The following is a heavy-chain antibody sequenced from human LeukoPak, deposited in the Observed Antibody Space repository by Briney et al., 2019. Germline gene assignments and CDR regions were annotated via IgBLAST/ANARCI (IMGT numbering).Heavy chain of an antibody. Sequence: ASVKVSCKASGYTFTSYGISWVRQAPGQGLEWMGWISAYNGNTNYAQKLQGGVTMTTDTSTSTVYMELRSLRSDDTAVYYCARDRWSPYPDAFDIWGQGTMVTVSS. CDR2: ISAYNGNT. J-gene: IGHJ3*02. D-gene: IGHD1-26*01. CDR1: GYTFTSYG. CDR3: ARDRWSPYPDAFDI. V-gene: IGHV1-18*01.